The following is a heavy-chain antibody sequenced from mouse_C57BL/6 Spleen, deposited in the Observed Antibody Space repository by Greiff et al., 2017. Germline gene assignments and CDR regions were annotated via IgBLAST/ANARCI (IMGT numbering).Heavy chain of an antibody. D-gene: IGHD2-3*01. Sequence: EVKLVESGGGLVKPGGSLKLSCAASGFTFSSYTMSWVRQTPEKRLEWVATISGGGGNTYYPDSVKGRFTISRDNAKNTLYLQMSSLRSEVTALYYCARCNDGYYVFDYWGQGTTLTVSS. J-gene: IGHJ2*01. CDR3: ARCNDGYYVFDY. V-gene: IGHV5-9*01. CDR2: ISGGGGNT. CDR1: GFTFSSYT.